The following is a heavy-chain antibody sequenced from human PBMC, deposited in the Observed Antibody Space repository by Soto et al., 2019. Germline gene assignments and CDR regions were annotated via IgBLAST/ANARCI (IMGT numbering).Heavy chain of an antibody. J-gene: IGHJ4*02. CDR3: AAPSGYYWVHDY. V-gene: IGHV4-30-4*01. CDR2: IYYIWDT. D-gene: IGHD3-22*01. Sequence: QVQLQESGPGLVKPSQTLSLTCSVSGGSISSGENYWNWIRQPPGKGLECIRYIYYIWDTYYNPSLKSRVTISLDRSKNQFPLKLSTVTAADPAVYYCAAPSGYYWVHDYWGQGNVVTVSS. CDR1: GGSISSGENY.